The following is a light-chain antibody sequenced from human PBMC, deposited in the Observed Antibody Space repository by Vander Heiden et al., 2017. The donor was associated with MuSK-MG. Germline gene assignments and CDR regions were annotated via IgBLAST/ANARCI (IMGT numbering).Light chain of an antibody. J-gene: IGLJ2*01. CDR3: NSRDSSGNHVV. CDR2: GKN. CDR1: SLRSYY. V-gene: IGLV3-19*01. Sequence: SSELTQDPAVSVPLVRTVRITCQGDSLRSYYESWYQQKPGQAPVLVIYGKNSRPSGIPDRFSGSSSGNTASLTITGAQAEDEADYYCNSRDSSGNHVVFGGGTKLTVL.